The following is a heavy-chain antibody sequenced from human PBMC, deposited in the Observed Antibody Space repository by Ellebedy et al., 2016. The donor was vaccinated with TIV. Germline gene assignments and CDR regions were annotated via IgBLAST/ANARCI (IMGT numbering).Heavy chain of an antibody. J-gene: IGHJ4*02. CDR3: AKGRKLIRSSSLDY. Sequence: GESLKISCAASGFTLSSYAMSWVRQAPGKGLEWVSVISGGGETTSYADSVKGRFTISRDNSKNMLFLQMNSLRAEDTALYYCAKGRKLIRSSSLDYWGQGTLVTVSS. V-gene: IGHV3-23*01. D-gene: IGHD3-22*01. CDR1: GFTLSSYA. CDR2: ISGGGETT.